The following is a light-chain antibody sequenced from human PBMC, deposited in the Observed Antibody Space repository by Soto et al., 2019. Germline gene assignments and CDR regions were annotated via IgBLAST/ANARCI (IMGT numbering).Light chain of an antibody. CDR1: QSINID. V-gene: IGKV1-39*01. Sequence: DIQMTQSPSSLSASVGDTATITCRASQSINIDLNWYQQTPGQAPKLLICGASSLQAGVPSRFSGSGSGTEFTLTISSLQPEDFATYFCQQSYSTPMYTFGQGTKLEI. CDR3: QQSYSTPMYT. J-gene: IGKJ2*01. CDR2: GAS.